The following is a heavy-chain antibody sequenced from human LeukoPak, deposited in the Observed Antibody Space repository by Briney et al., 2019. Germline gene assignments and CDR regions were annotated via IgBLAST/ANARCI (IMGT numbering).Heavy chain of an antibody. CDR1: GFTFSSYA. J-gene: IGHJ6*02. Sequence: GRSLRLSCAASGFTFSSYAMHWVRQAPGKGLEWVSSISSSSSSIYYADSVKGRFTISRDNAKNSLYLQMNSLRAEDTAVYYCARVARDIVVVVAAKYYYYGMDVWGRGTTVTVSS. CDR2: ISSSSSSI. CDR3: ARVARDIVVVVAAKYYYYGMDV. V-gene: IGHV3-21*01. D-gene: IGHD2-15*01.